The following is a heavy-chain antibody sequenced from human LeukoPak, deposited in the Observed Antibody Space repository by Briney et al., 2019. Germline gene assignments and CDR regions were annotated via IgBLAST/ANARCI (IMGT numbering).Heavy chain of an antibody. CDR1: GFTFSSYA. D-gene: IGHD5-12*01. CDR3: ATKVSNSGYIDN. V-gene: IGHV3-30*04. Sequence: GGSLRLSCAASGFTFSSYAMSWVRQAPGKGLEWVTFIEYDGRNKVYGDSVKGRFTISRDNSKNTLYLQMNSLRPEDTAVYFCATKVSNSGYIDNWGQGTLVTVSS. CDR2: IEYDGRNK. J-gene: IGHJ4*02.